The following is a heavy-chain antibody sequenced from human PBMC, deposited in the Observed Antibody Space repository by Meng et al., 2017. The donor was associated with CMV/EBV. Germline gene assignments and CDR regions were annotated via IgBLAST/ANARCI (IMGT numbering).Heavy chain of an antibody. CDR2: ISSNGGST. CDR3: AREGSWPFDY. V-gene: IGHV3-64*02. J-gene: IGHJ4*02. CDR1: GFTFSSYA. Sequence: GGSLRLSCAASGFTFSSYAMHWVRQAPGKGLEYVSAISSNGGSTYYADSVKGRFTISRDNSKNTLYLQMSSLRAEDMAVYYCAREGSWPFDYWGQGTLVTVSS. D-gene: IGHD6-13*01.